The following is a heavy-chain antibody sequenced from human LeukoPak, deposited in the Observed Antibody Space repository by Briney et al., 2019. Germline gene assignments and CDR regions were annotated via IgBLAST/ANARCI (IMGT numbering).Heavy chain of an antibody. CDR2: IYTSGST. D-gene: IGHD4-17*01. CDR1: GGSISSGSYY. Sequence: SQTLSLTCTVSGGSISSGSYYWSWIRQPAGKGLEWIGRIYTSGSTNYNPSLESRVTLSVDTYKNKFSLKLSSVTDADTAVYYCARESRGDLYYYCYYMDVWGKGTTVTVSS. J-gene: IGHJ6*03. CDR3: ARESRGDLYYYCYYMDV. V-gene: IGHV4-61*02.